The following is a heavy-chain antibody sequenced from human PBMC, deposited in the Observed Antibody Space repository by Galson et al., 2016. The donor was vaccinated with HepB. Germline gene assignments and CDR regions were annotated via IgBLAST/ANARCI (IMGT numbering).Heavy chain of an antibody. J-gene: IGHJ4*02. V-gene: IGHV3-7*03. CDR2: TKPDGSEK. Sequence: SLRLSCAASGFNFRSYWMSWVRQAPGKGLEWVANTKPDGSEKSYVDSVKGRFSISRDNTQKSLYLQMNSLRAEDPAVYYCAGGYFWFGEGLPDYWGQGTLVSVSS. D-gene: IGHD3-10*01. CDR3: AGGYFWFGEGLPDY. CDR1: GFNFRSYW.